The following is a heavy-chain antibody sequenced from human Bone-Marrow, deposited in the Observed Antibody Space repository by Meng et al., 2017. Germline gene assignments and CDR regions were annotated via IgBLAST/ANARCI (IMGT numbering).Heavy chain of an antibody. J-gene: IGHJ6*02. CDR2: MNPNSGNT. V-gene: IGHV1-8*01. CDR3: ARGPRYKRGYYYGMDV. CDR1: GYTFTSYD. D-gene: IGHD5-18*01. Sequence: ASVKVSCKASGYTFTSYDINWVRQATGQGLEWMGWMNPNSGNTGYAQKFQGRVTVTRNTSISTAYMELSSLRSEDTAVYYCARGPRYKRGYYYGMDVWGQGTTVTVSS.